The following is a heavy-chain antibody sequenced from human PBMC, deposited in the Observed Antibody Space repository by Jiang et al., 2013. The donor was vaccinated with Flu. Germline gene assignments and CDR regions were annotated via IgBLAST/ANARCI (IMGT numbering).Heavy chain of an antibody. D-gene: IGHD2-15*01. CDR3: ARRYCSGGSCHEYFQQ. Sequence: AEVKKPGESLKISCKGSADIFSMYWIGWVRQMPGKGLEWMGIIFPGDSETRYSPSFEGQVTISADISINTAFLQWASLKASDTAMYYCARRYCSGGSCHEYFQQWGQGTLVTVSS. J-gene: IGHJ1*01. CDR1: ADIFSMYW. V-gene: IGHV5-51*01. CDR2: IFPGDSET.